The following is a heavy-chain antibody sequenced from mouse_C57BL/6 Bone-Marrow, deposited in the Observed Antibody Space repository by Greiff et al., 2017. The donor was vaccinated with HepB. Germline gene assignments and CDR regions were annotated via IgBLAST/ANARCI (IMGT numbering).Heavy chain of an antibody. J-gene: IGHJ1*03. D-gene: IGHD1-1*01. CDR2: IWRGGST. CDR3: AKRLLRYWYFDV. V-gene: IGHV2-5*01. CDR1: GFSLTSYG. Sequence: VQLQQSGPGLVQPSQRLSITCTVSGFSLTSYGVHWVRQSPGKGLEWLGVIWRGGSTDYNAAFMSRLSISKDNPKSHVFFKMNILQADDSAIYYCAKRLLRYWYFDVWGTGTTFTVSS.